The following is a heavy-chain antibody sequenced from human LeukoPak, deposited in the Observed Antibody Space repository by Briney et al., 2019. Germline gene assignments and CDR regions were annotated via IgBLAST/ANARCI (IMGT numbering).Heavy chain of an antibody. Sequence: PSETLSLTCTVSGGSISSYYWSWIRQPPGKGLEWIGYIYYSGSTNYNPSLKSRVTISVDTSKNQFSLKLSSVTAADTAVYYCARGGDYYYSYMDVWGKGATVTVSS. J-gene: IGHJ6*03. CDR3: ARGGDYYYSYMDV. V-gene: IGHV4-59*01. D-gene: IGHD1-26*01. CDR2: IYYSGST. CDR1: GGSISSYY.